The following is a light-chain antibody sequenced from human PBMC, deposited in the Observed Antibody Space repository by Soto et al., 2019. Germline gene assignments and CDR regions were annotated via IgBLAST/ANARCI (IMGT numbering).Light chain of an antibody. CDR2: GSS. CDR1: QDVDSNF. J-gene: IGKJ4*01. CDR3: HLYYSSIT. Sequence: EIVLTQSPGTLSLSPGERATLSCRASQDVDSNFLAWYQQRPGQAPRLLIYGSSRRATGIPDRFSGSGSGTDFTLTISRVGPEGIAVYFCHLYYSSITFGGGTKVEVK. V-gene: IGKV3-20*01.